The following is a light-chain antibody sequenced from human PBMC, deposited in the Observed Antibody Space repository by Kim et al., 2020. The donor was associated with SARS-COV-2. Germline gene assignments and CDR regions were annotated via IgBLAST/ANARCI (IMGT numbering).Light chain of an antibody. Sequence: GQSGTIACTRSSHNLGSHPVTWYQQLPGTAPKLLIYINNHRPSGVPDRFSGSKSGTSASLAISGLQSEDEADYYCAAWDDSLNGVVIGGGTKLTVL. CDR1: SHNLGSHP. J-gene: IGLJ2*01. CDR2: INN. CDR3: AAWDDSLNGVV. V-gene: IGLV1-44*01.